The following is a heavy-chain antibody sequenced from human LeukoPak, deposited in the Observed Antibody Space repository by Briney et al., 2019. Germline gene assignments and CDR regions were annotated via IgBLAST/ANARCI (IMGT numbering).Heavy chain of an antibody. D-gene: IGHD6-19*01. V-gene: IGHV4-61*02. J-gene: IGHJ4*02. CDR2: IYTSGST. Sequence: SQTLSLTCTVSGGSISSGSYYWSWIRQPAGKGLEWIGRIYTSGSTNYNPSLKSRVTISVDTSKNQFSLKLCSVTAADTAVYYCARDSSNGYFDYWGQGTLVTVSS. CDR1: GGSISSGSYY. CDR3: ARDSSNGYFDY.